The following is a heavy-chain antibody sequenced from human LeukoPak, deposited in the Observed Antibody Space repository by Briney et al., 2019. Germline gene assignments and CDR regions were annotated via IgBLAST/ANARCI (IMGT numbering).Heavy chain of an antibody. CDR2: IIPILGIA. CDR3: ARDKACSSTSCYRVWFDP. CDR1: GGTFSSYA. D-gene: IGHD2-2*02. V-gene: IGHV1-69*04. J-gene: IGHJ5*02. Sequence: GASVKVSCKASGGTFSSYAISWVRQARGQGLEWMGMIIPILGIANYAQKFQGRVTITADKSTSTAYMELSSLRSEDTAVYYCARDKACSSTSCYRVWFDPWGQGTLVTVSS.